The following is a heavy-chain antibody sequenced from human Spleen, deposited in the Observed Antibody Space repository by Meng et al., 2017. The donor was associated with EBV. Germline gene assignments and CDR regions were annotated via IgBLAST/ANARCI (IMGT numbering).Heavy chain of an antibody. J-gene: IGHJ4*02. Sequence: VQLVVSGAGVKKPGCSVKVSCRTSGGTFRSDAVSWVRQAPGQGLEWMGGLIPMVGAPHYAQKFQGRVTIIADESTSTHSMELNSLRSEDTAMYYCASESGRGFTPDYWGQGTLVTVSS. CDR3: ASESGRGFTPDY. CDR1: GGTFRSDA. D-gene: IGHD3-10*01. V-gene: IGHV1-69*01. CDR2: LIPMVGAP.